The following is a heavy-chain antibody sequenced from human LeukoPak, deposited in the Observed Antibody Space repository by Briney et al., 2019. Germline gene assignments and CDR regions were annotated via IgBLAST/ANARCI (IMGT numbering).Heavy chain of an antibody. CDR2: IYYSGST. D-gene: IGHD3-22*01. CDR3: ARRSITMIVGFDL. J-gene: IGHJ2*01. CDR1: GGSISSYY. Sequence: SETLSLTCTVSGGSISSYYWSWIRQPPGKGLEWIGYIYYSGSTNYNPSLKSRVTISVDTSKNQFSLKLSSVTAADTAVYYCARRSITMIVGFDLWGRGTLVTVSS. V-gene: IGHV4-59*08.